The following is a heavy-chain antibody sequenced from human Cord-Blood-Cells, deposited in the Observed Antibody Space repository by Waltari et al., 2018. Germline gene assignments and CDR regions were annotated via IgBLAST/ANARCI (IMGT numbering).Heavy chain of an antibody. CDR1: GFTFSSYA. V-gene: IGHV3-30-3*01. Sequence: QVQLVESGGGVVQPGRSLRLSCAASGFTFSSYAMHWVRQAPGQGLEWVAGISYDGSNKYYAESVKGRFTISRDNSKNTLYLQRNSLRAEDTAVYYCARVGELGVLGWEGATTEIDYWGQGTLVTVSS. J-gene: IGHJ4*02. CDR3: ARVGELGVLGWEGATTEIDY. CDR2: ISYDGSNK. D-gene: IGHD1-26*01.